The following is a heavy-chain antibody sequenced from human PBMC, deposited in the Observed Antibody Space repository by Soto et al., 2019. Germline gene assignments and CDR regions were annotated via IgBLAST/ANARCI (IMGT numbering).Heavy chain of an antibody. CDR3: ARDAVTSGLDWFDP. V-gene: IGHV3-48*02. D-gene: IGHD4-17*01. CDR1: GFTFSSYS. J-gene: IGHJ5*02. CDR2: ISSSSSTI. Sequence: EVQLVESGGGLVQPGGSLRLSCAASGFTFSSYSMNWVRQAPGKGLEWVSYISSSSSTIYYADSVKGRFTISRDNAKNSLYLQMNSLRDEDTAVYYCARDAVTSGLDWFDPWGQGTLVTVSS.